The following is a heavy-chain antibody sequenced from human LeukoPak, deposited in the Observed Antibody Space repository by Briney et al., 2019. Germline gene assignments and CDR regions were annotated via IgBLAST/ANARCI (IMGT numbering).Heavy chain of an antibody. V-gene: IGHV3-30*02. J-gene: IGHJ4*02. D-gene: IGHD3-22*01. CDR1: GFTFSTYG. CDR2: IRYDGSNK. CDR3: ARAPTAHYDSSGYPGGDFDY. Sequence: GGSLRLSCAASGFTFSTYGMHWVRQAPGKGLQWVAFIRYDGSNKYYPDSVKGRFTISRDNSKNTLYLQMNSLRAEDTAVYYCARAPTAHYDSSGYPGGDFDYRGQGTLVTVSS.